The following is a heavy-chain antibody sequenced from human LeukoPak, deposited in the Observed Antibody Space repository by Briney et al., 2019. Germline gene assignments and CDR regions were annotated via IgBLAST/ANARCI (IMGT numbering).Heavy chain of an antibody. CDR2: IIPILGIA. Sequence: ASVKVSCKASGGTFSSYAISWVRQAPGQGLEWMGRIIPILGIANYAQKFQGRVTITADKSTSTAYMELSSLRSEDTAVYYCARAHYDSSGYYDWGQGTLVTVSS. D-gene: IGHD3-22*01. V-gene: IGHV1-69*04. CDR1: GGTFSSYA. CDR3: ARAHYDSSGYYD. J-gene: IGHJ4*02.